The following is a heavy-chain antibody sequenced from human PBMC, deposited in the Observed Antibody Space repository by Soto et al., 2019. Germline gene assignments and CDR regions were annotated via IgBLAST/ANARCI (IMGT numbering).Heavy chain of an antibody. CDR3: AGGFSNYYGMDV. D-gene: IGHD3-3*02. J-gene: IGHJ6*02. Sequence: QVQLVESGGGVVQPGRSLRLSCAASGFTFSSYGMHWVRQAPGKGLEWVAVISYDGSNKYYADSVKGRFTISRDTSENTLYLQMNSLRAEDTAVYYCAGGFSNYYGMDVWGQGTTVTVSS. CDR1: GFTFSSYG. V-gene: IGHV3-30*03. CDR2: ISYDGSNK.